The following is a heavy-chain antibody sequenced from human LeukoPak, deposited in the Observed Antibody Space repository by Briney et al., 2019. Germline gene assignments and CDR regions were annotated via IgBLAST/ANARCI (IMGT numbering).Heavy chain of an antibody. V-gene: IGHV3-74*01. D-gene: IGHD6-6*01. CDR1: GFSFSSYW. CDR3: ARLMSVAADWFDP. J-gene: IGHJ5*02. CDR2: INSDGSST. Sequence: TGGYLRLYCAASGFSFSSYWMHWVRQTPGRGLMWVSRINSDGSSTTYADSVKGRFTISRDNAKNTLYLQMHSLRVEDTAVYYCARLMSVAADWFDPWGQGTLVTVSS.